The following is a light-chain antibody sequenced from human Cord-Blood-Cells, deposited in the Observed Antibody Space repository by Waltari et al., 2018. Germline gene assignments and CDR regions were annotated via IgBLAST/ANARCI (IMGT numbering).Light chain of an antibody. J-gene: IGLJ1*01. V-gene: IGLV3-1*01. Sequence: SYELTQPPSVSVSPGQTASITCSGDKLGGQYACWYQQKPGQSPVLVIYQDSKRPPGIPGRFSGSNSGNTATLTISGTQAMDEADYYCQAWDSSTVFGTGTKVTVL. CDR3: QAWDSSTV. CDR1: KLGGQY. CDR2: QDS.